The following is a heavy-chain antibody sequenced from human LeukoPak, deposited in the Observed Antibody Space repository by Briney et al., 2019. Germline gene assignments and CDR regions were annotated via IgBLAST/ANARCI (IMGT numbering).Heavy chain of an antibody. CDR1: GASISSYY. V-gene: IGHV4-4*09. D-gene: IGHD6-13*01. Sequence: PSETLSLTCTVSGASISSYYWSWIRQPPGKGLEWIGYIYASGRTHYNPSLKGRVSISVDTPNNHFSLRLTSVTAADTAVYYCARVRDSLGAAATYMDVWDIGTTVTVSS. J-gene: IGHJ6*03. CDR2: IYASGRT. CDR3: ARVRDSLGAAATYMDV.